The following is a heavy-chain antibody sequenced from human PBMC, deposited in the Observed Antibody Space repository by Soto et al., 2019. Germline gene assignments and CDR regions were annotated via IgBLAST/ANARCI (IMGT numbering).Heavy chain of an antibody. CDR2: ISTYTGNT. D-gene: IGHD3-3*01. Sequence: QVQLVQSGAEVKKPGASVKVSCKASGYAFTSYGISWVRQAPGQGLEWMGWISTYTGNTNYAQNLQGRVTLTTDTSTSTAYMELRSLRFDDTAVYYCARGARGSSRLEWLVPSDQWGQETLVTVSS. J-gene: IGHJ4*02. V-gene: IGHV1-18*01. CDR3: ARGARGSSRLEWLVPSDQ. CDR1: GYAFTSYG.